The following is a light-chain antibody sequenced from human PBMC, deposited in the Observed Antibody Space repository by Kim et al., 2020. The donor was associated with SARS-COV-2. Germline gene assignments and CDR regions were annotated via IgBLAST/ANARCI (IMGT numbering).Light chain of an antibody. CDR2: GAS. Sequence: PGGSATLSCRASQRVSSDYLAWYQQKLGQTPSLLIYGASSRAAGIPDRFSGSGSGTYFTLTITRLEPEDFAVYYCQQYGDSTRSFGQGSKVDI. CDR1: QRVSSDY. CDR3: QQYGDSTRS. V-gene: IGKV3-20*01. J-gene: IGKJ1*01.